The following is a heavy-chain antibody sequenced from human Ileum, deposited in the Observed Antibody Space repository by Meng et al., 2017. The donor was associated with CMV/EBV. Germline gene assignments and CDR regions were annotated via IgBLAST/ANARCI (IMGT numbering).Heavy chain of an antibody. Sequence: VQLHHWGAGLLKSSETLSPKCAVYGGSFIDYNWRWVRQTPGKGLVWVSRINGDGSSRSHADSVKGRFTITRDNAKNTLYLQMNSLRVEDTAVYYCTRGVAENLGWEMGYWGQGTLVTVSS. J-gene: IGHJ4*02. D-gene: IGHD5-24*01. CDR1: GGSFIDYN. V-gene: IGHV3-74*01. CDR2: INGDGSSR. CDR3: TRGVAENLGWEMGY.